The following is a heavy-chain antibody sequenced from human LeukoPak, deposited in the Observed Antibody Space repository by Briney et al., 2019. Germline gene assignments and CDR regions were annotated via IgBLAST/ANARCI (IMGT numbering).Heavy chain of an antibody. Sequence: ASVKVSCKASGYTFTSYCISWVRQAPGQGLEWMGGIIPIFGTANYAKKFQGRVTITADEPTSTAYMELSSLRPEDTAVYYCARNKGYSSWFDPWGQGTLVTVSS. J-gene: IGHJ5*02. V-gene: IGHV1-69*13. CDR2: IIPIFGTA. D-gene: IGHD6-13*01. CDR3: ARNKGYSSWFDP. CDR1: GYTFTSYC.